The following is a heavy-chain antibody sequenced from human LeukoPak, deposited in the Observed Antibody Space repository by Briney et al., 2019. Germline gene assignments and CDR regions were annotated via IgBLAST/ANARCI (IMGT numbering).Heavy chain of an antibody. CDR3: ARDAVLYYDGAFDI. CDR1: GGSISSGGYY. D-gene: IGHD3-22*01. Sequence: SETLSLTCTVSGGSISSGGYYWSWIRQPPGKGLEWIGYIYHSGSTYYNPSLKSRVTISVDTSKNQFSLKLSSVTAADTAVYYCARDAVLYYDGAFDIWGQGTMVTVSS. J-gene: IGHJ3*02. CDR2: IYHSGST. V-gene: IGHV4-30-2*01.